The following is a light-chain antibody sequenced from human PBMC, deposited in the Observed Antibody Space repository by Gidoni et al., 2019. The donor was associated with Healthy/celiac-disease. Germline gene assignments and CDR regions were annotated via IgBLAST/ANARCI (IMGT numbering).Light chain of an antibody. CDR1: QSVLYSSNNKNY. Sequence: SLAVSPGERATINCKSSQSVLYSSNNKNYLAWYQQKPGQPPKLLIYWASTRESGVPDRFSGSGSGTNFTLTISSLQAEDVAVYYCQQYYGPPRTFGQGTKVEIK. J-gene: IGKJ1*01. CDR2: WAS. CDR3: QQYYGPPRT. V-gene: IGKV4-1*01.